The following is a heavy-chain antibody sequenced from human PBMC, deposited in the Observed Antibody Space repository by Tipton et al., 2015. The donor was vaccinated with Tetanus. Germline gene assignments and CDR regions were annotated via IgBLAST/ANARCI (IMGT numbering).Heavy chain of an antibody. CDR3: ARDGWGLTNWFDS. CDR2: INHSGST. J-gene: IGHJ5*01. Sequence: TLSLTCTVSGDSISGYYWSWIRQPPGKGLEWIGEINHSGSTNYNPSLKSRVTMSLDTSKSQFSLKLGSVTAADTAVYYCARDGWGLTNWFDSWGQGTLVTVSS. V-gene: IGHV4-34*01. D-gene: IGHD4/OR15-4a*01. CDR1: GDSISGYY.